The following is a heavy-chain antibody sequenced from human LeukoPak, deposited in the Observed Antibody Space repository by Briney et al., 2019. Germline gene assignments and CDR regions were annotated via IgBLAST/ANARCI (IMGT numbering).Heavy chain of an antibody. V-gene: IGHV4-59*01. CDR2: FYYSGST. J-gene: IGHJ4*02. D-gene: IGHD2-2*01. CDR1: GGSTSGYP. CDR3: ARACSSTTGFGPPFDY. Sequence: SETLSLTCTVSGGSTSGYPWSWIRQPPGKGLEWIGCFYYSGSTNYNPSLKSRVTISLDTSKNQFSLNLSSVTAADTAVYYCARACSSTTGFGPPFDYWGQGTLVTVSS.